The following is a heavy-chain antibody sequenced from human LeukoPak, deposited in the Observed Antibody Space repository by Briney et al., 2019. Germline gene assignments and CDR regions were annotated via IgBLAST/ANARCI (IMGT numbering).Heavy chain of an antibody. V-gene: IGHV1-8*02. Sequence: ASVKVSCKASGGTFSSYAISWVRQATGQGLEWMGWMSPNSGNTGYAQKFQGRVTMTRNTSISTAYMELSSLRSEDTAVYYCARGGSSWYSQMARYYWGQGTLVTVSS. CDR3: ARGGSSWYSQMARYY. CDR1: GGTFSSYA. J-gene: IGHJ4*02. D-gene: IGHD6-13*01. CDR2: MSPNSGNT.